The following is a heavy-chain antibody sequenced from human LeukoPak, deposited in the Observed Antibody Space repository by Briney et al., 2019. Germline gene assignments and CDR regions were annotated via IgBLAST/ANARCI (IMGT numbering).Heavy chain of an antibody. V-gene: IGHV4-4*07. CDR3: ARAGGVKTAALDLDY. CDR1: GDSISSYY. J-gene: IGHJ4*02. Sequence: SETLSLTCTVSGDSISSYYWSWIRQPAGKGLEWIGRMYTSGSTNYNPSLKSRVTISRDTSKNQFSLKLTSVTTADTAVYYCARAGGVKTAALDLDYWGQGTLVTVSS. D-gene: IGHD6-25*01. CDR2: MYTSGST.